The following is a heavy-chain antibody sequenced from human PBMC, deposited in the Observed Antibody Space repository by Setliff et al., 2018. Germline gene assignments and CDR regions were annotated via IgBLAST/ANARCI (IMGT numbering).Heavy chain of an antibody. D-gene: IGHD2-2*01. J-gene: IGHJ4*02. CDR3: AKAIAPIVVVPAAMLEAY. CDR2: IYSGGDT. Sequence: GGSLRLSCAASGFTVSSDYMSWFRQAPGKGLEWVSVIYSGGDTYYADSVKGRFTIYRDNDKNTLDLQMNSLRAEDSAMYYCAKAIAPIVVVPAAMLEAYWGQGTLVTVSS. V-gene: IGHV3-66*01. CDR1: GFTVSSDY.